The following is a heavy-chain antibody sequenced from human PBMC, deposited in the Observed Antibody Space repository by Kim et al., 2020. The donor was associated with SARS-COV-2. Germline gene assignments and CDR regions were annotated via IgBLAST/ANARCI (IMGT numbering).Heavy chain of an antibody. Sequence: NYNPSLKGRVTISVDTSKSQFSLKLSSVTAADTAVYYCARLRVPAAIIDYWGQGTLVTVSS. D-gene: IGHD2-2*02. CDR3: ARLRVPAAIIDY. J-gene: IGHJ4*02. V-gene: IGHV4-59*08.